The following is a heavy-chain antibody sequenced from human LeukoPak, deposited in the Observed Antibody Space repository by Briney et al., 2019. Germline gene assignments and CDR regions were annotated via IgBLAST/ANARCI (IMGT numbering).Heavy chain of an antibody. V-gene: IGHV4-30-4*01. CDR3: ARVPWGDYDSSGVDAFDI. D-gene: IGHD3-22*01. J-gene: IGHJ3*02. CDR1: GGSISSGDYY. CDR2: IYYSGST. Sequence: PSETLSLTCTVSGGSISSGDYYWSWIRQPPGKGLEWIGYIYYSGSTYYNPSLKSRVTISVDTSKNQFSLKLSSVTAADTAVYYCARVPWGDYDSSGVDAFDIWGQGTMVTVSS.